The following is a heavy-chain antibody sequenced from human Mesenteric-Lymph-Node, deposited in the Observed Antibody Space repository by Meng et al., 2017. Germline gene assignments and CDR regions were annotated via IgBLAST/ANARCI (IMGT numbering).Heavy chain of an antibody. V-gene: IGHV3-21*01. Sequence: VQLVESRGGLVQPGGSLRLSCAASGFTFSTYGMHWVRQAPGKGLEWVSSISSSSSYIYYADSVKGRFTISRDNAKNSMYLQMNSLRAEDTAVYYCARGYKLWLFWYFDLWGRGTLVTVSS. CDR1: GFTFSTYG. CDR3: ARGYKLWLFWYFDL. J-gene: IGHJ2*01. D-gene: IGHD5-18*01. CDR2: ISSSSSYI.